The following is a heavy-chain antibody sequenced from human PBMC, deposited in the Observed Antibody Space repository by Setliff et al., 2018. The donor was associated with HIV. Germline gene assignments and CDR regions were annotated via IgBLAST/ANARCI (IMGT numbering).Heavy chain of an antibody. CDR2: IYYSGST. V-gene: IGHV4-31*03. CDR3: ATSPAGEILGSRPFYFDY. Sequence: PSETLSLTCTVSGDSINSGNYYWSWIRQHPGKGVEWIGYIYYSGSTYYGPSLKSRVTISEDTSKNQFSLKMRSVTAADTAVYYCATSPAGEILGSRPFYFDYWGQGTLVTVSS. J-gene: IGHJ4*02. D-gene: IGHD3-10*01. CDR1: GDSINSGNYY.